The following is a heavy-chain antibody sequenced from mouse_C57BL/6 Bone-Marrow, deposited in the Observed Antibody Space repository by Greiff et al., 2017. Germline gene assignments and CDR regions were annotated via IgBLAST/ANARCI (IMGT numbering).Heavy chain of an antibody. Sequence: VQLQQSGPELVKPGASVKISCKASGYAFSSSWMNWVKQRPGKGPEWIGRIYPGDGDTNYNGKFKGKATLTADKSSSTAYMQRSSLTSEDSAVYFCARGNFPEGWGTGTTVTVSS. CDR1: GYAFSSSW. CDR3: ARGNFPEG. CDR2: IYPGDGDT. V-gene: IGHV1-82*01. J-gene: IGHJ1*03.